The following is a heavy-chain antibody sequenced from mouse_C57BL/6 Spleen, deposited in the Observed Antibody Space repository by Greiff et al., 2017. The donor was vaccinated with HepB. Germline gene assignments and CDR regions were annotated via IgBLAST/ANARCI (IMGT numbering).Heavy chain of an antibody. CDR1: GYTFTSYW. V-gene: IGHV1-59*01. CDR2: IDPSDSYT. CDR3: ARGGDFEV. J-gene: IGHJ1*03. Sequence: QVQLQQPGAELVRPGTSVKLSCKASGYTFTSYWMHWVKQRPGQGLEWIGVIDPSDSYTNYNQKFKGKATLTVDTSSSTAYMQLSSLTSEESAVYYCARGGDFEVWGTGTTVTVSS.